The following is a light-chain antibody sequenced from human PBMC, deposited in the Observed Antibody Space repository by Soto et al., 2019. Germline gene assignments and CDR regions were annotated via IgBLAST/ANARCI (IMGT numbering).Light chain of an antibody. J-gene: IGKJ4*02. V-gene: IGKV1-5*03. CDR1: QSISSW. CDR3: QQYNSYPLT. Sequence: DIQMTQSPSTLSASVGDRVTITCRASQSISSWLAWYQQKPGKAPKLLIYKASSLESGVPSRFSGSGSGTSFILTISSLQPDDFANYYCQQYNSYPLTFGGGTKVEIK. CDR2: KAS.